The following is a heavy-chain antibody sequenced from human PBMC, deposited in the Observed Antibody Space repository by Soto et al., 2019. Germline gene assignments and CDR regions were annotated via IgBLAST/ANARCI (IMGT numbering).Heavy chain of an antibody. V-gene: IGHV3-23*01. CDR1: GFTFSSHA. D-gene: IGHD3-22*01. CDR3: AKDPDSSGYYYYYYGMDV. J-gene: IGHJ6*02. Sequence: GGSLRLSCAASGFTFSSHAMSWVRQAPGKGLEWVSAISGSGGSTYYADSVKGRFTISRDNSKNTLYLQMNSLRAEDTALYYCAKDPDSSGYYYYYYGMDVWGQGTTVTVSS. CDR2: ISGSGGST.